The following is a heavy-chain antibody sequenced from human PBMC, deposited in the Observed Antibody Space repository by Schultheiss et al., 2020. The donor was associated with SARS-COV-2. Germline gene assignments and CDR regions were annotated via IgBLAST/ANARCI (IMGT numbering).Heavy chain of an antibody. CDR1: GGSFSGYY. V-gene: IGHV4-34*01. J-gene: IGHJ4*02. Sequence: SETLSLTCAVYGGSFSGYYWSWIRQPPGKGLEWIGEINHSGSTNYNPSLKSRVTMSVDTSKNQFSLKLSSVTAADTAVYYCARHRRQWLVPFLFDYWGQGTLVTVSS. CDR2: INHSGST. D-gene: IGHD6-19*01. CDR3: ARHRRQWLVPFLFDY.